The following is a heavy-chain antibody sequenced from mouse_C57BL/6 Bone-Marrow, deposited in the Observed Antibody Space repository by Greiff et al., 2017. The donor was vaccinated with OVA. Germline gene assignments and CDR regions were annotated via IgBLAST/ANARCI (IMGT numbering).Heavy chain of an antibody. CDR2: IDPENGDT. J-gene: IGHJ4*01. D-gene: IGHD2-3*01. Sequence: EVQLQQSGAELVRPGASVKLSCTASGFNIKDDYMHWVKQRPEQGLEWIGWIDPENGDTEYASKFQGKATITADTSSNTAYLQLSSLTSEDTAGYCCTGWLLRGYYYAMDYWGQGTSVTVSS. CDR3: TGWLLRGYYYAMDY. V-gene: IGHV14-4*01. CDR1: GFNIKDDY.